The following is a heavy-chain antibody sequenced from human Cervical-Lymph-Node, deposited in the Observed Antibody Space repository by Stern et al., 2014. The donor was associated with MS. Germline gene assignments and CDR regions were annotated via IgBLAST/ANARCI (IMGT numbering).Heavy chain of an antibody. V-gene: IGHV1-2*02. Sequence: DQLVESGAEARAPGASMKVSCKASGYIFTDYYLPWVRQAPGQGLEWLGWINPNSGGTNYAQNFQGRVTMTRDTSISTAYMELRWLGSADTAVYYCARGSGTAYDLRGDYWGQGTLVTVSS. CDR1: GYIFTDYY. CDR3: ARGSGTAYDLRGDY. CDR2: INPNSGGT. D-gene: IGHD3-3*01. J-gene: IGHJ4*01.